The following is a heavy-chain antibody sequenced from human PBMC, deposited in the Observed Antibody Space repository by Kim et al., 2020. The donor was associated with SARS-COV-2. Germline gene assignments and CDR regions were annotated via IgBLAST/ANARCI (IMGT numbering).Heavy chain of an antibody. CDR3: ARSTVTTHLDV. CDR2: IYYSGST. Sequence: SETLSLTCTVSGGSISSYYWSWIRQPPGKGLEWIGYIYYSGSTNYNPSLKSRVTISVDTSKNQFSLKLSSVTAADTAVYYCARSTVTTHLDVWGQGTTVTVSS. V-gene: IGHV4-59*13. D-gene: IGHD4-17*01. J-gene: IGHJ6*02. CDR1: GGSISSYY.